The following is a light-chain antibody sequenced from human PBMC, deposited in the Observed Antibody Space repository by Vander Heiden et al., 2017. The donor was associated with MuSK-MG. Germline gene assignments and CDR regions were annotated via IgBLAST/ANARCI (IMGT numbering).Light chain of an antibody. CDR1: SSDVGAYNY. CDR2: DVS. J-gene: IGLJ1*01. Sequence: QSALTQPASVSGSPGQSITISCPGTSSDVGAYNYVSWYQPHPGKAPKLMIYDVSDRPSGVANSFSGSKSGTTASLTTFGLKAEEVADYYGSAYTTSSTHVFGTGTRGTV. V-gene: IGLV2-14*03. CDR3: SAYTTSSTHV.